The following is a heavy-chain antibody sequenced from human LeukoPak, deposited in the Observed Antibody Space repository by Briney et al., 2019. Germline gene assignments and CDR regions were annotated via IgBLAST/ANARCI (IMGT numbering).Heavy chain of an antibody. D-gene: IGHD1-14*01. CDR2: IYHSGST. Sequence: SETLSLTCAVSGGSISSGSYSWSWIRQPPGKGLEWIGYIYHSGSTYYNPSLKSRVTISVDRSKNQFSLKLSSVTAADTAVYYCVRALTAFDYWGQGTLVTVSS. CDR1: GGSISSGSYS. CDR3: VRALTAFDY. V-gene: IGHV4-30-2*01. J-gene: IGHJ4*02.